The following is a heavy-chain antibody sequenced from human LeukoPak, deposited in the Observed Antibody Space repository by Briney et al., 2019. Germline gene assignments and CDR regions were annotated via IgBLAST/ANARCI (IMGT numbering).Heavy chain of an antibody. V-gene: IGHV3-30*02. CDR1: GFTFRSYG. J-gene: IGHJ4*02. Sequence: GGSLRLSCAASGFTFRSYGMHWVRQAPGKGLEWVAFIRYDGNNKYYGDSVKGRFTISRDNSKNTLYLQMNSLRAEDTAVYYCARGGRPDYWGQGTLVTVSS. CDR2: IRYDGNNK. CDR3: ARGGRPDY.